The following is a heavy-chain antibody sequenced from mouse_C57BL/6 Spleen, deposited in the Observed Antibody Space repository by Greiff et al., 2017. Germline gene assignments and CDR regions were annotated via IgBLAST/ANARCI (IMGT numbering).Heavy chain of an antibody. Sequence: VQLKQSGPELVKPGASVKISCKASGYSFTDYNMNWVKQSNGKSLEWIGVINPNYGTTSYNQKFKGKATLTVDQSSSTAYMQLNSLTSEDSAVYYCARSEGFRGDYAMDYWGQGTSVTVSS. V-gene: IGHV1-39*01. J-gene: IGHJ4*01. CDR2: INPNYGTT. CDR3: ARSEGFRGDYAMDY. CDR1: GYSFTDYN.